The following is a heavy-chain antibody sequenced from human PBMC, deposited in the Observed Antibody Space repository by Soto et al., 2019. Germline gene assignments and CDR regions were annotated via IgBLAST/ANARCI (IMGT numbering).Heavy chain of an antibody. Sequence: GGSLRLSCAASGFTLINYAMSWVRQAPGKGLEWVSGLLGSDYSTYYADAVKGRFIISRDNSKNTLFLYMNDLRAEDTAVYFCAKDMHPNYYYDTSGPVACFDNWGRGTLVTVSS. V-gene: IGHV3-23*01. CDR1: GFTLINYA. CDR3: AKDMHPNYYYDTSGPVACFDN. CDR2: LLGSDYST. D-gene: IGHD3-22*01. J-gene: IGHJ4*02.